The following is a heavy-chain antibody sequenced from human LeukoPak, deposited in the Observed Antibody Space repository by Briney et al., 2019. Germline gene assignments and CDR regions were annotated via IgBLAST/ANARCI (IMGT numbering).Heavy chain of an antibody. CDR2: IKQDGSEK. J-gene: IGHJ4*01. CDR3: AREGFYFFDF. V-gene: IGHV3-7*01. Sequence: GGSLRLSCAASGFTFSSYVMHWVRQVPGKGLEWVANIKQDGSEKTYADSVRGRFTIFRDNAKDSVYLQMNSLRAEDSAIYYCAREGFYFFDFWGQGTLVTVSS. CDR1: GFTFSSYV.